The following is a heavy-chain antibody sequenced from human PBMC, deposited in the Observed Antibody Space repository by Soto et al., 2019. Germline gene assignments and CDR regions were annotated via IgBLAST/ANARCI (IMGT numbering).Heavy chain of an antibody. Sequence: QVQLRESGPGLVMPSQTLSLTCTVSGDSISSGNKYWSWIRQPPGKGLEWIGYIFSSGTTYHNPSLKSRLTMSLAASQNQFSLKLNSLTDADTAVYFCARVPSPFDYYCAMDVWGQGTTVTVSS. CDR3: ARVPSPFDYYCAMDV. D-gene: IGHD3-16*01. J-gene: IGHJ6*02. V-gene: IGHV4-30-4*01. CDR1: GDSISSGNKY. CDR2: IFSSGTT.